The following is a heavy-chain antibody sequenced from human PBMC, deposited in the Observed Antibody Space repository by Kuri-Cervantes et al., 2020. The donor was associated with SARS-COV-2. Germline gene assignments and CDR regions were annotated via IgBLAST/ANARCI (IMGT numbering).Heavy chain of an antibody. Sequence: GSLRLSCAVYGGSFSGYYWSWIRQPPGKGLEWIGEINHSGSTNYNPSLKSRVTISVDTSKNQFSLKLSSVTAADTAVYYCARHWIQLWLRMWYFDYWGQGTLVTVSS. D-gene: IGHD5-18*01. J-gene: IGHJ4*02. CDR2: INHSGST. V-gene: IGHV4-34*01. CDR3: ARHWIQLWLRMWYFDY. CDR1: GGSFSGYY.